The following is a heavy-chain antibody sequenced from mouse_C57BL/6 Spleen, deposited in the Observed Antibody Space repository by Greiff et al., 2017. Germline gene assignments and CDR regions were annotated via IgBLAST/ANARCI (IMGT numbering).Heavy chain of an antibody. D-gene: IGHD1-1*01. CDR3: ERSMSSSYGSSYGYFDV. CDR1: GYTFTDYN. J-gene: IGHJ1*03. CDR2: INPNNGGT. Sequence: EVQLQQSGPELVKPGASVKMSCKASGYTFTDYNMHWVKQSHGKSLEWIGYINPNNGGTSYNQKFKGKATLTVKKYYRTAYMEIRSLTSENSVVYYCERSMSSSYGSSYGYFDVWGTGTTVTVSS. V-gene: IGHV1-22*01.